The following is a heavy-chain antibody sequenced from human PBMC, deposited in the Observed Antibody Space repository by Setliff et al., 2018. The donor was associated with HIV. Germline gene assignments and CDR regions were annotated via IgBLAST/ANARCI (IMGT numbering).Heavy chain of an antibody. V-gene: IGHV1-69*13. D-gene: IGHD6-19*01. Sequence: ASVKVSCKASGGSFSSYAISWVRQAPGQGLEWMGGIIPIFGTANYAQKFQGRVTITADESTSTAYMELSSLRSEDTAVYYCARDNPTSISSGWYGWRYYYYMDVWGKGTTVTVSS. CDR3: ARDNPTSISSGWYGWRYYYYMDV. CDR1: GGSFSSYA. CDR2: IIPIFGTA. J-gene: IGHJ6*03.